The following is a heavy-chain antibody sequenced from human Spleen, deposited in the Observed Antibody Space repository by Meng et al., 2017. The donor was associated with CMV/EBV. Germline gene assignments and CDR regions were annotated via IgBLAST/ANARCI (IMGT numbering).Heavy chain of an antibody. Sequence: SETLSLTCTVSGGSLSEYYWTWIRQPPGKGLECVGYMYYSGSTYYNPSLKSRVTISVDTSKNQFSLKLSSVTAADTAVYYCARGYSGSRRFDYWGQGTLVTVSS. D-gene: IGHD1-26*01. CDR1: GGSLSEYY. CDR2: MYYSGST. V-gene: IGHV4-59*01. J-gene: IGHJ4*02. CDR3: ARGYSGSRRFDY.